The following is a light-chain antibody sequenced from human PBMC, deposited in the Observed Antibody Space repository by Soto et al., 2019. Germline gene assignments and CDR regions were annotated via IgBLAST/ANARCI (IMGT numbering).Light chain of an antibody. V-gene: IGLV2-14*01. Sequence: QSVLTQPASVSGSPGQSITVSCTGSSSDLGDDKYVSWYQQQPGKGPNLLIYGVNNRPSGISNRFSGSKSGNTASLTISGLRVEGEAEYFCGSFTTSRIWVFGGGTKLTVL. J-gene: IGLJ3*02. CDR3: GSFTTSRIWV. CDR2: GVN. CDR1: SSDLGDDKY.